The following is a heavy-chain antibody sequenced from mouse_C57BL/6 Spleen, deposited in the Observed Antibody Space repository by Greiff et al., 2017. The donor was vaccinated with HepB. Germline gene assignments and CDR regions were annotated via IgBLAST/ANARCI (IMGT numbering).Heavy chain of an antibody. V-gene: IGHV1-64*01. CDR1: GYTFTSYW. Sequence: QVHVKQSGAELVKPGASVKLSCKASGYTFTSYWTHWVKQRPGQGLEWIGMIHPNSGSTNYNEKFKSKATLTVDKSSSTAYMQLSSLTSEDSAVYYCARNYSNYDWYFDVWGTGTTVTVSS. CDR3: ARNYSNYDWYFDV. J-gene: IGHJ1*03. CDR2: IHPNSGST. D-gene: IGHD2-5*01.